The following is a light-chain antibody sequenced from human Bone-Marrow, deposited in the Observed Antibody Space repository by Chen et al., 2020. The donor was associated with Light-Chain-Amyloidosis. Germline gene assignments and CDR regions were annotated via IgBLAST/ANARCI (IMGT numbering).Light chain of an antibody. CDR3: TSYTHSYHWV. V-gene: IGLV2-14*01. J-gene: IGLJ3*02. CDR1: SSDVGTYKY. Sequence: QSALTQPASVSGSPGQSITISCTGTSSDVGTYKYVSWFQHYPGNAPKLLIYEVSNRPSGVSNRFSGSKSGNTASLSISGLRAEDEADYYCTSYTHSYHWVFGGGTKVTV. CDR2: EVS.